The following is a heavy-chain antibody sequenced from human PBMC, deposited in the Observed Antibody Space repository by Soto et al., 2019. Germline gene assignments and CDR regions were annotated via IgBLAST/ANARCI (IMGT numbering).Heavy chain of an antibody. Sequence: PGGSLRLSCAASGFTFSSYAMHWVRQAPGKGLEWVAVISYDGSNKYYADSVKGRFTISRDNSKNTLYLQMNSLRAEDTAVYYCARSANIVLRFLEWLVQNYYYSGIDVCGQGPTVTVYS. CDR1: GFTFSSYA. V-gene: IGHV3-30-3*01. J-gene: IGHJ6*02. CDR2: ISYDGSNK. CDR3: ARSANIVLRFLEWLVQNYYYSGIDV. D-gene: IGHD3-3*01.